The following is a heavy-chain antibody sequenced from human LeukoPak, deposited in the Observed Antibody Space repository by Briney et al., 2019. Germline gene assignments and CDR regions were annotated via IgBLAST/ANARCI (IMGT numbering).Heavy chain of an antibody. CDR2: IIPIFGTA. Sequence: SVKVSCKASGYTFTSYDINWVRQAPGQGLEWMGGIIPIFGTANYAQKFQGRVTITTDESTSTAYMELSSLRSEDTAVYYCARPEGADDAFDIWGQGTMVTVSS. J-gene: IGHJ3*02. V-gene: IGHV1-69*05. D-gene: IGHD1-26*01. CDR3: ARPEGADDAFDI. CDR1: GYTFTSYD.